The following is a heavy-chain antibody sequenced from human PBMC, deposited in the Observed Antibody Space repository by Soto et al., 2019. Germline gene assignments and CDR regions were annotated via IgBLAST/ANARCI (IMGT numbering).Heavy chain of an antibody. D-gene: IGHD2-15*01. Sequence: QGQLVESGGGVVQPGRSLRLSCAASGFTFSSYGMHWVRQAPGKGLEWVAVISYDGSNKYYADSVKGRFTISRDNSKNTLYLQMNSLRAEDTAVYYCAKDQGPHPVPQCSGGSCGLFDYWGQGTLVTVSS. CDR3: AKDQGPHPVPQCSGGSCGLFDY. CDR2: ISYDGSNK. V-gene: IGHV3-30*18. CDR1: GFTFSSYG. J-gene: IGHJ4*02.